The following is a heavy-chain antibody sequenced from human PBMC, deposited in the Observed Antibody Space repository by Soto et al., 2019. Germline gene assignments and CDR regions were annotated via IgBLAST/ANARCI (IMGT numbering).Heavy chain of an antibody. D-gene: IGHD3-22*01. CDR2: ISFDGSNK. Sequence: QVQLVESGGGVVQPERCQRLSCAASKFTLRTYVMHWVRQAPGKGLEWVALISFDGSNKYFADSVKCRFTISRDNSKNAMYLQMNSLRPEDTAVYYCAREMIPMIMGGMSAMDVWGEGTTVTVSS. CDR1: KFTLRTYV. V-gene: IGHV3-30*04. CDR3: AREMIPMIMGGMSAMDV. J-gene: IGHJ6*04.